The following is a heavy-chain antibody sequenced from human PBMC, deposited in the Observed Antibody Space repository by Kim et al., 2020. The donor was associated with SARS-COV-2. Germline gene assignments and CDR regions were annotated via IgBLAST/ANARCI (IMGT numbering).Heavy chain of an antibody. J-gene: IGHJ4*02. CDR3: ARTPYTVVTQYFDY. D-gene: IGHD2-21*02. Sequence: ASVKVSCKASGYTFTSYGISWVRQAPGQGLEWMGWISAYNGNTNYAQKLQGRVTMTTDTSTSTAYMELRSLRSDDTAVYYCARTPYTVVTQYFDYWGQGTLVTVSS. V-gene: IGHV1-18*04. CDR1: GYTFTSYG. CDR2: ISAYNGNT.